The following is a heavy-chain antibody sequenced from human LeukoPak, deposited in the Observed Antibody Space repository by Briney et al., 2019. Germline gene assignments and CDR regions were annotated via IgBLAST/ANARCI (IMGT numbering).Heavy chain of an antibody. CDR3: ARDIYGGNSQYNWFDP. CDR1: GGSISSYY. V-gene: IGHV4-59*01. CDR2: IYYSGST. J-gene: IGHJ5*02. D-gene: IGHD4-23*01. Sequence: PSETLSLTCTVSGGSISSYYWSWIRQPPGKGLEWIGYIYYSGSTNYNPSLKSRVTISVDTSKNQFSLKLSSVTAADTAVYYCARDIYGGNSQYNWFDPWGQGTLVTVSS.